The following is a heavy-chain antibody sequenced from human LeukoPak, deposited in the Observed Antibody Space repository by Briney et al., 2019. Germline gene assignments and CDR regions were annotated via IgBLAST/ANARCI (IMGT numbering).Heavy chain of an antibody. CDR1: GFIFDDYG. V-gene: IGHV3-23*01. CDR3: AKALKWEPRAEYFQH. CDR2: ISGSGGST. D-gene: IGHD1-26*01. J-gene: IGHJ1*01. Sequence: QPGGSLRLSCAASGFIFDDYGMTWVRQVPGKGLEWVSAISGSGGSTYYADSVKGRFTISRDNSKNTLYLQMNSLRAEDTAVYYCAKALKWEPRAEYFQHWGQGTLVTVSS.